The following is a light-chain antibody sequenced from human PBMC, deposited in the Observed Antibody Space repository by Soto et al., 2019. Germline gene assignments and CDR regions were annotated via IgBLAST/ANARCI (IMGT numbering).Light chain of an antibody. CDR3: QQYQNLWT. Sequence: EIVMAQSPATLSVSPGERATLSCRASQSVSSNLAWYQQKRGQAPRLLIYGASSRATGIPARFSGSGSGTEFTLTIGSLQSDDFAVYYCQQYQNLWTFGQGTKVDIK. CDR1: QSVSSN. J-gene: IGKJ1*01. CDR2: GAS. V-gene: IGKV3-15*01.